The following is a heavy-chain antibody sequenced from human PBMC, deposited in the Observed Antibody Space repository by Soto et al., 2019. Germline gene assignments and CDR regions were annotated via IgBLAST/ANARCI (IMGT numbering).Heavy chain of an antibody. CDR1: GFTFSSYA. D-gene: IGHD3-22*01. Sequence: HPGGSLRLSCAASGFTFSSYAMSWVRQAPGKGLEWVSAISGSGGSTYYADSVKGRFTISRDNSKNTLYLQMNSLRAEDTAVYYCAKAPQYYYDSSGYPGCYFDYWGQGTLVTVSS. V-gene: IGHV3-23*01. CDR3: AKAPQYYYDSSGYPGCYFDY. CDR2: ISGSGGST. J-gene: IGHJ4*02.